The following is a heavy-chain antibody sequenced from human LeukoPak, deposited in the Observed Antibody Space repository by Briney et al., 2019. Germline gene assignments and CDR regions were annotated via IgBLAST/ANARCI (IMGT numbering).Heavy chain of an antibody. D-gene: IGHD6-19*01. Sequence: GGSLRLSCAASGFTFSDYYMSWIRLTPGKGLEWVSYISGSDDTIYYADSVKGRFTISRDNSKNTLYLQMNSLRADDTAVYYCAKDGQRVLYSSGFPYFDYWGRGTLVTVSS. CDR1: GFTFSDYY. V-gene: IGHV3-11*01. CDR2: ISGSDDTI. J-gene: IGHJ4*02. CDR3: AKDGQRVLYSSGFPYFDY.